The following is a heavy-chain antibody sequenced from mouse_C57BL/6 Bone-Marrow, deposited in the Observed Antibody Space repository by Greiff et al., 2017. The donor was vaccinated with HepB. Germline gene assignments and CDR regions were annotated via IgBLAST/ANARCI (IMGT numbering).Heavy chain of an antibody. V-gene: IGHV5-4*01. D-gene: IGHD1-1*01. CDR2: ISDGGSYT. J-gene: IGHJ3*01. Sequence: EVMLVESGGGLVKPGGSLKLSCAASGFTFSSYAMSWVRQTPEKRLEWVATISDGGSYTYYPDNVKGRFTISRDNAKNNLYLQMSHLKSEDTAMYYCARDLGYGSSSWFAYWGQGTLVTVSA. CDR3: ARDLGYGSSSWFAY. CDR1: GFTFSSYA.